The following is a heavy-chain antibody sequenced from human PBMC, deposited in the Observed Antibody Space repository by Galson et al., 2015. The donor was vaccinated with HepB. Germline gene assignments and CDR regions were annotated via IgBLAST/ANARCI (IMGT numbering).Heavy chain of an antibody. V-gene: IGHV3-48*01. CDR3: ATWGDSYDQSFDY. CDR1: GFTVSSCG. Sequence: SLRLSCAASGFTVSSCGMNWVRQTPNKGLEWVSYISRGSSTVYYADSVKGRFIISRDNAKNSLYLQMNSLRVEDTAVYYCATWGDSYDQSFDYWGQGTLVTVSS. CDR2: ISRGSSTV. J-gene: IGHJ4*02. D-gene: IGHD5-18*01.